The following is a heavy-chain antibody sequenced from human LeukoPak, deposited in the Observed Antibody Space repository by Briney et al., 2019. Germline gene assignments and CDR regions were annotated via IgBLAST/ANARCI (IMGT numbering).Heavy chain of an antibody. CDR2: LYYSGST. Sequence: SQTLSLTCTVSGGSISGYYWSWIRQPPGKGLEWIGYLYYSGSTNYNPSLKSRVTISVDTSKNQFSLKLSSVTAADTAVYYCARDEDSAYGSGSYLSWGQGTLVTVSS. D-gene: IGHD3-10*01. J-gene: IGHJ5*02. CDR3: ARDEDSAYGSGSYLS. CDR1: GGSISGYY. V-gene: IGHV4-59*13.